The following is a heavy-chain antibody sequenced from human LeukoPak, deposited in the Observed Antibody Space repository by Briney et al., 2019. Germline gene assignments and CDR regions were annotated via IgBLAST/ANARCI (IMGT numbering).Heavy chain of an antibody. CDR2: ISSNGGST. CDR1: GFTFSSYA. V-gene: IGHV3-64*01. CDR3: AREGVAPLAY. Sequence: GGSLRLSCAASGFTFSSYAMHWVRQAPGKGLEYVSAISSNGGSTYYANSVKGRFTISRDNSKNALYLQMGSLRAEDMAVYYCAREGVAPLAYWGQGILVTVSS. D-gene: IGHD3-3*01. J-gene: IGHJ4*02.